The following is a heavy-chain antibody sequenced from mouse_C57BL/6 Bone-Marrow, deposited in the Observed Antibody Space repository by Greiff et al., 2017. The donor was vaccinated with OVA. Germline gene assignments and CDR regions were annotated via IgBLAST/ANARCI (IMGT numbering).Heavy chain of an antibody. Sequence: VQLQQPGAELVRPGSSVKLSCKASGYTFTSYWMHWVKQRPIQGLEWIGNIDPSDSETHYNQKFKDKATLTVDKSSSTAYMQLSSLTSEDSAVYDCARGYYGSSYEGFDDWGQGTTLTVSS. CDR3: ARGYYGSSYEGFDD. J-gene: IGHJ2*01. CDR1: GYTFTSYW. V-gene: IGHV1-52*01. CDR2: IDPSDSET. D-gene: IGHD1-1*01.